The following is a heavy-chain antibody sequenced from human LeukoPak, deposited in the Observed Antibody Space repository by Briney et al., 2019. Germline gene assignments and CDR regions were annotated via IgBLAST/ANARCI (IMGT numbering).Heavy chain of an antibody. V-gene: IGHV4-59*01. CDR2: ISYNGST. Sequence: SETLSLTCTVSGGSISSYYWGWIRQPPGKGLEWIGYISYNGSTNYNPSLKSRVTISMDTSKNQFSLKLRSVTAADTAVYYCARTYYDVLTGGRFDHWGQGTLVTVSS. CDR3: ARTYYDVLTGGRFDH. D-gene: IGHD3-9*01. CDR1: GGSISSYY. J-gene: IGHJ4*02.